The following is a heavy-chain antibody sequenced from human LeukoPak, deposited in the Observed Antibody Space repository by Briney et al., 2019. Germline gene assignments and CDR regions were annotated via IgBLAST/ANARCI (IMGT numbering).Heavy chain of an antibody. D-gene: IGHD4-17*01. CDR2: INHSGST. J-gene: IGHJ5*02. CDR1: GGSFNGYY. Sequence: PSETLSLTCAVYGGSFNGYYWSWIRQPPGKGLEWLGEINHSGSTNYNPSLKSRVTISVDTSKNQFSLKLSTVTAADTAVYYCARGSNDYGDYGGVWFDPWGQGTLVTVSS. V-gene: IGHV4-34*01. CDR3: ARGSNDYGDYGGVWFDP.